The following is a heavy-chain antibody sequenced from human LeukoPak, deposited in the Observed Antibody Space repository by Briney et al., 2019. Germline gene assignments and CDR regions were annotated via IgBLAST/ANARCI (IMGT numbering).Heavy chain of an antibody. CDR1: GGSISSSSYY. CDR3: VAEEYGTGSYYKSAF. Sequence: TSETLSLTCTVSGGSISSSSYYWGWIRQPPGKGLEWIGSIYYSGSTYYNPSLKSRVTISVDTSKNQFSLKLSSVTAADTAVYYCVAEEYGTGSYYKSAFWGKGALVTVSS. CDR2: IYYSGST. D-gene: IGHD3-10*01. V-gene: IGHV4-39*01. J-gene: IGHJ4*02.